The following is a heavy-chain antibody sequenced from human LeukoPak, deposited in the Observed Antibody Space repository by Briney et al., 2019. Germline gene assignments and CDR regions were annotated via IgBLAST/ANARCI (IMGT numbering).Heavy chain of an antibody. D-gene: IGHD3-22*01. J-gene: IGHJ4*02. Sequence: ASVKVSCKASGYTFSNYGISWVRQAPGQGLEWMGWISTYNGNTEYAQKFQGRVTMTRDTSTSTAYMELRSLRSEDTAVYYCASDYYDSSGKRFDYWGQGTLVTVSS. V-gene: IGHV1-18*01. CDR2: ISTYNGNT. CDR1: GYTFSNYG. CDR3: ASDYYDSSGKRFDY.